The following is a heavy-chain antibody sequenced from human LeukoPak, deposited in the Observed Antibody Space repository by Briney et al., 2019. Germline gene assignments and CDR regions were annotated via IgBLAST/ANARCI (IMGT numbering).Heavy chain of an antibody. D-gene: IGHD3-3*01. CDR3: ARATIFGVVINPWFDP. Sequence: PSQTLSLTCTVSGGSISSGGYYWSWIRQHPGKGLEWIGYIYYSGSTYYNPSLKSRVTISVDTSKNQFSLKLSSVTAADTAVYYCARATIFGVVINPWFDPWGQGTLVTVSS. CDR2: IYYSGST. CDR1: GGSISSGGYY. J-gene: IGHJ5*02. V-gene: IGHV4-31*03.